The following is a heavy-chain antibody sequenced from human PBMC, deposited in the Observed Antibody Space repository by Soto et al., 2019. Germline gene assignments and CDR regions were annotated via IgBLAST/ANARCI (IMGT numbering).Heavy chain of an antibody. Sequence: SVKVSCKASGYTFTCYATHWVRQAPGQGLEWMGGIIPIFDTANYAQKFQGRVTITADESTSTAYMELSSLRSEDTAVYYCARHDCISTSCYYYYYYSMDVWGQGTTVTVSS. CDR3: ARHDCISTSCYYYYYYSMDV. CDR1: GYTFTCYA. J-gene: IGHJ6*02. D-gene: IGHD2-2*01. V-gene: IGHV1-69*13. CDR2: IIPIFDTA.